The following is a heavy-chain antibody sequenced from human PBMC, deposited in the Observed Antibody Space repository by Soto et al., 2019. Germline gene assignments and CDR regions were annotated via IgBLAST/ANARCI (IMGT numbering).Heavy chain of an antibody. D-gene: IGHD2-21*02. J-gene: IGHJ4*02. CDR2: ISIGSSTI. CDR1: GFTFSSTG. V-gene: IGHV3-48*02. CDR3: ARDWGVYDSAIWTHIPHLES. Sequence: VQLVESGGCLVQPGGSLRLSFEASGFTFSSTGMNWVRQAPGKWLEWVSFISIGSSTINYADSVRGRFTISRDNATNALYLQLTRLREEDTAVYYCARDWGVYDSAIWTHIPHLESWGQGTLVTVSS.